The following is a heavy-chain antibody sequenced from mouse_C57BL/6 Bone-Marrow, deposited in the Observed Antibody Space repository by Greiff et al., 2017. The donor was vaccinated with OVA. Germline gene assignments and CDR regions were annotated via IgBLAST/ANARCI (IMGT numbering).Heavy chain of an antibody. J-gene: IGHJ2*01. CDR2: INPYNGGT. Sequence: VQLQQSGPVLVKPGASVKMSCKASGYTFTDYYMNWVQQSHGKSLEWIGVINPYNGGTSYNQKFKGKAILTVDKSTITAYMDLNSLTSDDSAVYYCANPYWGQGTTLTVSS. V-gene: IGHV1-19*01. CDR3: ANPY. CDR1: GYTFTDYY.